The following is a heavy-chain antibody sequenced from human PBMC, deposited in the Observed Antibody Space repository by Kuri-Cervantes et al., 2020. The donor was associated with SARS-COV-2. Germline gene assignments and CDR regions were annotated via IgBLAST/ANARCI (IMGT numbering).Heavy chain of an antibody. CDR2: IWYDGSNK. CDR3: ARARTIAAHPENWFDP. V-gene: IGHV3-33*01. Sequence: AGSLRLSCAASGFTFSSYGMHWVRQAPGKGLEWVAVIWYDGSNKYYADSVKGRFTISRDNSKNTLYLQMTSLRAEDTAVYYCARARTIAAHPENWFDPWGQGTLVTVSS. CDR1: GFTFSSYG. J-gene: IGHJ5*02. D-gene: IGHD6-6*01.